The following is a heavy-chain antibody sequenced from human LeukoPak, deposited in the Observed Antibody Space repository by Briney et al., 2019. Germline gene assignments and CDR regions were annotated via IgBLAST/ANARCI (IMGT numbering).Heavy chain of an antibody. CDR3: ARGGVGATAYYYYGMDV. Sequence: GGSLRLSCAASGFTFSSYDMHWVRQAPGKGLEWVSAIGTAGDTYYPGSVMGRFIISRENAKNSLYLQMISLIGGDTAVYYCARGGVGATAYYYYGMDVWGQGTTVTVSS. J-gene: IGHJ6*02. CDR2: IGTAGDT. V-gene: IGHV3-13*01. CDR1: GFTFSSYD. D-gene: IGHD1-26*01.